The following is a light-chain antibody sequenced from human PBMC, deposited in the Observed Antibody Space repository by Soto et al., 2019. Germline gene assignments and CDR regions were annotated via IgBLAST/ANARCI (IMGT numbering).Light chain of an antibody. J-gene: IGLJ3*02. V-gene: IGLV2-14*01. CDR2: EVS. CDR1: SSDIGDYNY. Sequence: QSALTQPASVSGSPGQSITISCTGTSSDIGDYNYVSWYQQHPGKAPKLMIYEVSDRPSGVSNRFSGSKSGNTASLTISGLQAEDEADYYCSSHTSISTWVFGGGTKLTVL. CDR3: SSHTSISTWV.